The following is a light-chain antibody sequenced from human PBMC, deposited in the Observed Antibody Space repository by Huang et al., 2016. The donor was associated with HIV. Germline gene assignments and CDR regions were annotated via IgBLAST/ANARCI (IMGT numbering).Light chain of an antibody. Sequence: DILLTQSPSSLSASVGDRVTITCRASQNLNTYLNWYQQTPGKAPNLLIHSASTLQTGCPSRFSGSGAGTDFTLTVNSLQPEDSATYYCQQGYSALITFGQGTRL. J-gene: IGKJ5*01. V-gene: IGKV1-39*01. CDR2: SAS. CDR3: QQGYSALIT. CDR1: QNLNTY.